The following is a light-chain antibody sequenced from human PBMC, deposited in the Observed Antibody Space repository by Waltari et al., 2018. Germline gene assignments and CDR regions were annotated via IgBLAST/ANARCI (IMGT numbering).Light chain of an antibody. CDR1: QSFSNY. V-gene: IGKV3-20*01. Sequence: EIVLTQSPGTLSLSPGERATLSCRASQSFSNYLAWYQQKPGQAPRRLIYGASSRATGIPDRFSGSGSGTDFTLTISRLEPEDFAVYHCQQYISSPLTFGGGTKVEIK. J-gene: IGKJ4*01. CDR3: QQYISSPLT. CDR2: GAS.